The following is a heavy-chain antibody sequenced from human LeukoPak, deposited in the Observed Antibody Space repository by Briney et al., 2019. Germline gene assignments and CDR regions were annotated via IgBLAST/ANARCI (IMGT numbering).Heavy chain of an antibody. D-gene: IGHD1-26*01. CDR1: GGSISSSRHY. Sequence: SETLSLTCTVSGGSISSSRHYWGWIRQPPGKGLEWIGNIYYSGSTYYNPSLKSRVTISVDTSKNQFSLKVTSVTAADTAVYHCARLLKYSGSYHCDSWGQGTLVTVSS. CDR3: ARLLKYSGSYHCDS. V-gene: IGHV4-39*01. J-gene: IGHJ5*01. CDR2: IYYSGST.